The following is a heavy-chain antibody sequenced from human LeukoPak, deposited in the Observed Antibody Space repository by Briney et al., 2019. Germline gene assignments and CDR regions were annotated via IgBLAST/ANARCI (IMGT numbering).Heavy chain of an antibody. CDR1: GGTFSSYA. CDR2: IIPIFGIA. D-gene: IGHD2-2*01. J-gene: IGHJ5*02. Sequence: ASVKVSCKASGGTFSSYAISWVRQAPGQGLEWMGRIIPIFGIANYAQKFQGRVTITADKSTSTADMELSSLRSEDTAVYYCAAGVDVLVPDGGWFDPWGQETLVTVSS. V-gene: IGHV1-69*04. CDR3: AAGVDVLVPDGGWFDP.